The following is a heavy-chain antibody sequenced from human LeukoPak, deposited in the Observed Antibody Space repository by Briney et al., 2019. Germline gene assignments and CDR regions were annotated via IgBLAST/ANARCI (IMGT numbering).Heavy chain of an antibody. CDR2: INSDASTT. V-gene: IGHV3-74*01. J-gene: IGHJ3*02. CDR3: ARDMNVDTAMDI. CDR1: GFTVGSNT. D-gene: IGHD5-18*01. Sequence: GGSLRLSCAASGFTVGSNTMSWVRQAPGKGLVWVSFINSDASTTAYADSVKGRFTISRDNAKNTLYLQMNSLRVEDTAVYYCARDMNVDTAMDIWGQGTLVTVSS.